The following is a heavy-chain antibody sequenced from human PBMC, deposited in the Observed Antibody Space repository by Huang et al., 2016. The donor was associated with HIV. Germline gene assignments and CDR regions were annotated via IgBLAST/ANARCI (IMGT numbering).Heavy chain of an antibody. CDR3: ARDPRIQSWLNFFDY. CDR1: GFSISSYW. D-gene: IGHD3-22*01. Sequence: EVQLVESGGGLVQPGGSLRLSCAASGFSISSYWRHWVRQAPGKGLVGVSRINGEGSSTSYADSVKGRFTISRDNAKNTLYLQMNSLRAEDTAVYYCARDPRIQSWLNFFDYWGQGTLVSVSS. J-gene: IGHJ4*02. CDR2: INGEGSST. V-gene: IGHV3-74*01.